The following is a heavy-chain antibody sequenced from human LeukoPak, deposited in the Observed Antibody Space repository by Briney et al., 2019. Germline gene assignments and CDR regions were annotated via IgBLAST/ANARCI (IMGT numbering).Heavy chain of an antibody. CDR1: GGSISSYY. J-gene: IGHJ4*02. Sequence: PSETLSLTCTVSGGSISSYYWNWIRQPPGKGLEWISFISHSGSTSYNPSLKSRVTISDDTSMTQFSLKLTSMTAADTAVYYCARSWSGGNYGNFDYWGQGILVTVSS. CDR2: ISHSGST. V-gene: IGHV4-59*01. CDR3: ARSWSGGNYGNFDY. D-gene: IGHD4-23*01.